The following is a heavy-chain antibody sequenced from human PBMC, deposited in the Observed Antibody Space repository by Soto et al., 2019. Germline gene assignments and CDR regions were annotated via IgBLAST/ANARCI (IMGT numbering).Heavy chain of an antibody. J-gene: IGHJ6*02. CDR2: INPNSGGT. V-gene: IGHV1-2*04. Sequence: QVQLVQSGAEVKKPGASVKVSCKASGYTFTGYYMHWVRQAPGQGLEWMGWINPNSGGTNYAQKFQGWVTMTRDTSFRPAYMERSRLRSDDTALYYCARAGGIAAAGLYYYYGMDVCGQGTTVTVSS. D-gene: IGHD6-13*01. CDR3: ARAGGIAAAGLYYYYGMDV. CDR1: GYTFTGYY.